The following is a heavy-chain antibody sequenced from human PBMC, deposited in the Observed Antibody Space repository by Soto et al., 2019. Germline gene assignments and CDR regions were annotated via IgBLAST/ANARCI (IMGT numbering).Heavy chain of an antibody. D-gene: IGHD2-2*01. Sequence: EVQLVETGGGLVQSGGSLRLSCAASGFTFSSYWMRWVRQGPGKGPEWVANIKQDGSEIYYVDSVKGRFTISRDNAKSSLYLQMTSLRAEDTAVYHCAKSLSAIPGYSWGQGTLVTVSS. CDR2: IKQDGSEI. J-gene: IGHJ4*02. CDR3: AKSLSAIPGYS. V-gene: IGHV3-7*05. CDR1: GFTFSSYW.